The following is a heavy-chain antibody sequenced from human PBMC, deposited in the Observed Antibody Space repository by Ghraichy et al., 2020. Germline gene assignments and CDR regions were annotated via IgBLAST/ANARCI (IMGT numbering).Heavy chain of an antibody. D-gene: IGHD3-10*01. CDR3: ARGRSITMVRSYYYYYGMDV. J-gene: IGHJ6*02. CDR1: GYSISSGYY. CDR2: IYHSGST. Sequence: SETLSLTCAVSGYSISSGYYWGWIRQPPGKGLEWIGSIYHSGSTYYNPSLKSRVTISVDTSKNQFSLKLSSVTAADTAVYYCARGRSITMVRSYYYYYGMDVWGQGTTVTVSS. V-gene: IGHV4-38-2*01.